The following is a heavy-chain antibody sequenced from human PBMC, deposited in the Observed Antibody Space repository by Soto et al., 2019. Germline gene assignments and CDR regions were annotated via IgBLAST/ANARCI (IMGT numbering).Heavy chain of an antibody. CDR3: AKGSPTYWFFAL. J-gene: IGHJ2*01. CDR1: GFSFNNDA. V-gene: IGHV3-23*01. CDR2: INLSGGT. Sequence: EVQLLESGGGLVQPGGSLRLLCAASGFSFNNDALSWVRQAPGKGLEWVSSINLSGGTFYADSVKGRFTISRDNSKDTLYLQMNSLRAEDTAIYCCAKGSPTYWFFALWGRGTLVTVSS.